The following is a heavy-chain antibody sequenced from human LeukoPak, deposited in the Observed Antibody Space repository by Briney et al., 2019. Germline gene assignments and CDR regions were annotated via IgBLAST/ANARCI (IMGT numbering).Heavy chain of an antibody. D-gene: IGHD5-18*01. Sequence: GGSLRLSCAASGFTFSSYSMNWVRQAPGKGLEWVSYISSSSGTIYYADSVKGRFTISRDNAKNSLYLQMSSLRGEDTAVYYCARVGYGPPFEYWGQGTLVTVSS. CDR2: ISSSSGTI. CDR1: GFTFSSYS. V-gene: IGHV3-48*01. CDR3: ARVGYGPPFEY. J-gene: IGHJ4*02.